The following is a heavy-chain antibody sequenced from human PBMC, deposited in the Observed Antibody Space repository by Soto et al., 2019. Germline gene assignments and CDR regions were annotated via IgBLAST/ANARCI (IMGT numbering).Heavy chain of an antibody. CDR1: GGSISSGGYY. CDR2: IYYSGST. D-gene: IGHD5-18*01. J-gene: IGHJ5*02. V-gene: IGHV4-31*03. CDR3: ARWSSGYSYGYQRNNWFDP. Sequence: SETLSLTCTVSGGSISSGGYYWSWIRQHPGKGLEWIGYIYYSGSTYYNPSLKSRVTISVDTSKNQFSLKLSSVTAADTAVYYCARWSSGYSYGYQRNNWFDPWGQGTLVTVS.